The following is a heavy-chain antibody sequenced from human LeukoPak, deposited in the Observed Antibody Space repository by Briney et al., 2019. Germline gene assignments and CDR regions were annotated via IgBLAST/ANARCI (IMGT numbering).Heavy chain of an antibody. Sequence: SETLSLTCTVSGGSISSNSYYWGWVRQSPGKGLEWIGSIYYSGSTYYNPSLKSRVTISVDTSKNQFSLKLSSVTAADTAVYYCGGVVVSDAFDIWGQGTMVTVSS. CDR1: GGSISSNSYY. J-gene: IGHJ3*02. D-gene: IGHD3-22*01. CDR3: GGVVVSDAFDI. V-gene: IGHV4-39*07. CDR2: IYYSGST.